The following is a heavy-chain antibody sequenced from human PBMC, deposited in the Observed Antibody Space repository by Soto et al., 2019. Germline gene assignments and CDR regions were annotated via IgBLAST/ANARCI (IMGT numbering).Heavy chain of an antibody. J-gene: IGHJ5*02. V-gene: IGHV1-18*01. CDR2: ISAYNGNT. CDR1: GYTFTSYG. CDR3: ASSTFDYGDYVFDP. D-gene: IGHD4-17*01. Sequence: VSVKVSCKASGYTFTSYGISWVRQAPGQGLEWMGWISAYNGNTNYAQKLQGRVTMTTDTSTSTAYMELRSLRSDDTAVYYCASSTFDYGDYVFDPWGQGTLVTVSS.